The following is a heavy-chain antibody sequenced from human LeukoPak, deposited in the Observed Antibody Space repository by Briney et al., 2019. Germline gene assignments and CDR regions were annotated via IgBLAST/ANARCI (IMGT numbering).Heavy chain of an antibody. J-gene: IGHJ6*03. Sequence: SETLSLACAVYGRSFTGYYWSWIRQPPGKGLEWVGEINQSGSTNYNPSLKSRVTISVDTSKKQFSLRLSPVTAAATAVYYGAAGCSSTSCYWYYYTDVWGKGTTVTVSS. CDR1: GRSFTGYY. CDR2: INQSGST. CDR3: AAGCSSTSCYWYYYTDV. D-gene: IGHD2-2*01. V-gene: IGHV4-34*01.